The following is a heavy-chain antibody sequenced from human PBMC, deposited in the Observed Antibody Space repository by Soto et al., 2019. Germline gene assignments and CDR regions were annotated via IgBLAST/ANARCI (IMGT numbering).Heavy chain of an antibody. V-gene: IGHV3-11*01. Sequence: PGGSLRLSCAASGFTFSDYYMSWIRQAPGKGLEWVSYISSSGSTIYYADSVKGRFTISRDNAKNSLYLQMNSLRAEDTAVYYCARGAILNRKLRSRESYYYYMDVWGKGTTVTVSS. D-gene: IGHD3-16*01. CDR2: ISSSGSTI. J-gene: IGHJ6*03. CDR3: ARGAILNRKLRSRESYYYYMDV. CDR1: GFTFSDYY.